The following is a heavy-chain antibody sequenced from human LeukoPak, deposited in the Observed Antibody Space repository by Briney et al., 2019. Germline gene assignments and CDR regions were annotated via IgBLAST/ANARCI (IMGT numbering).Heavy chain of an antibody. CDR1: GFTFSSYA. V-gene: IGHV3-30*04. CDR2: ISYDGSNK. J-gene: IGHJ4*02. CDR3: ARALVYSSGWPGLCGY. Sequence: GRSLRLSCAASGFTFSSYAMHWVRQAPGKGLEWVAVISYDGSNKYYADSVKGRFTISRDNSKNTLYLQMNSLRAEDTAVYYCARALVYSSGWPGLCGYWGQGTLVTVSS. D-gene: IGHD6-19*01.